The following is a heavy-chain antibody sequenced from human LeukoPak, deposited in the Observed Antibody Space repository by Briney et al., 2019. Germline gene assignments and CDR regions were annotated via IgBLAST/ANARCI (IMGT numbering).Heavy chain of an antibody. D-gene: IGHD3-22*01. J-gene: IGHJ4*02. Sequence: ASVKVSCKASGYTFTSYDINWVRQVTGQGLEWMGWMNPNSGNTGYAQKFQGRVTMTRNTSISTAYMELSSLRSEDTAVYYCARGRVHYDSSLYDYWGQGTLVTVSS. V-gene: IGHV1-8*01. CDR3: ARGRVHYDSSLYDY. CDR1: GYTFTSYD. CDR2: MNPNSGNT.